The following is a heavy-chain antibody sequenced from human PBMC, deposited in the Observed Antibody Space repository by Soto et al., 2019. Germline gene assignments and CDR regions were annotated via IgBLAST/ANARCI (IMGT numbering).Heavy chain of an antibody. CDR1: RGSISNYY. D-gene: IGHD3-10*01. CDR3: ARDNSAGFDY. V-gene: IGHV4-4*07. CDR2: IYTTGST. J-gene: IGHJ4*02. Sequence: PSETLSLTCTVSRGSISNYYWSWIRQPAGKGLEWIGRIYTTGSTNTSPSLRSRVTMSLDTSKNQFSLKLTSVTAADTALYYCARDNSAGFDYWGQGTLVTVSS.